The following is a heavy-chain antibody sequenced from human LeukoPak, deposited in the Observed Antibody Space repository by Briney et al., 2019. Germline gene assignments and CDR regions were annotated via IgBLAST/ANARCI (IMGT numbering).Heavy chain of an antibody. CDR3: ARAPTQAGAGALFDY. Sequence: PSETLSLTCSVSGGSITGYYSSGIRQPAGKGLEWIGRVYSSGTTNYNPSLKSRVTMSGDTSKNQISPNLTSVTAADMAVYYCARAPTQAGAGALFDYWGQGTLVTVSS. V-gene: IGHV4-4*07. CDR2: VYSSGTT. D-gene: IGHD3-10*01. CDR1: GGSITGYY. J-gene: IGHJ4*02.